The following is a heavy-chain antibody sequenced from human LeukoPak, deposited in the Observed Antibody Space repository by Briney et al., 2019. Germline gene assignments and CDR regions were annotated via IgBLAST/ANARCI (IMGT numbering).Heavy chain of an antibody. CDR2: ISGSGGST. D-gene: IGHD2-2*01. Sequence: GGSLRLSCAAAGFTFSNYGMTWVRQAPGKGLEWVSGISGSGGSTNYADSVKGRFTISRDNSKSTLYLQMNSLRAEDTAVYYCAKPPAPYYYYGMDVWGQGTTVTVSS. J-gene: IGHJ6*02. CDR1: GFTFSNYG. CDR3: AKPPAPYYYYGMDV. V-gene: IGHV3-23*01.